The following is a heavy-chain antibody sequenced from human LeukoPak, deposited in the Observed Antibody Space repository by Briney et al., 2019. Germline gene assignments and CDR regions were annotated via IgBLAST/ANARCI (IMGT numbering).Heavy chain of an antibody. CDR2: ISYDGINK. D-gene: IGHD4-17*01. CDR1: GFTFSSYG. Sequence: PGRSLRLSCAASGFTFSSYGMHWVRRPPGKGLERVAVISYDGINKYHADSVKGRFTISRDNPKNTLYLQMNSLRAEDTALYYCANLYGDSGLDYWGQGTLVTVSS. J-gene: IGHJ4*02. CDR3: ANLYGDSGLDY. V-gene: IGHV3-30*18.